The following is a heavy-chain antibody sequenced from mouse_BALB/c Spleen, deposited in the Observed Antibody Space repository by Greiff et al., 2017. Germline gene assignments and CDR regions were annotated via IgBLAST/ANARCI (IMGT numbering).Heavy chain of an antibody. CDR2: ISSGGST. D-gene: IGHD1-1*01. J-gene: IGHJ1*01. V-gene: IGHV5-6-5*01. CDR3: ARGPITTAYWYFDV. Sequence: EVQGVESGGGLVKPGGSLKLSCAASGFTFSSYAMSWVRQTPEKRLEWVASISSGGSTYYPDSVKGRFTISRDNARNILYLQMSSLRSEDTAMYYCARGPITTAYWYFDVWGAGTTVTVSS. CDR1: GFTFSSYA.